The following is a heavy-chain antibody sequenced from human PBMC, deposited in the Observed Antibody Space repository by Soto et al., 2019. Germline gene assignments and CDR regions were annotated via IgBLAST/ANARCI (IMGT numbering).Heavy chain of an antibody. J-gene: IGHJ6*02. Sequence: ASVKVSCKASGYTFTGYYMHWVRQAPGQVLEWMGLINPNSGGTNYAQKFQGRVTMTRDTPISTAYMELSRLRSDDTAVYYCARPPVSYGMDVWGQGTTVTVSS. V-gene: IGHV1-2*02. CDR3: ARPPVSYGMDV. CDR1: GYTFTGYY. CDR2: INPNSGGT.